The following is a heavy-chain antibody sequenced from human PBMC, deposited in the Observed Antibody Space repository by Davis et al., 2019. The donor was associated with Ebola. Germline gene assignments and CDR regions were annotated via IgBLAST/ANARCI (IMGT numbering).Heavy chain of an antibody. CDR2: ISYDGSNK. Sequence: GESLKISCAASGFTFSSYAMHWVRQAPGKGLEWVAVISYDGSNKYYADSVKGRFTISRDNSKNTLYLQMNSLRADDTAIYFCAKGGTIYYYYGMDVWGQGTTVTVSS. CDR3: AKGGTIYYYYGMDV. CDR1: GFTFSSYA. D-gene: IGHD1-14*01. J-gene: IGHJ6*02. V-gene: IGHV3-30*04.